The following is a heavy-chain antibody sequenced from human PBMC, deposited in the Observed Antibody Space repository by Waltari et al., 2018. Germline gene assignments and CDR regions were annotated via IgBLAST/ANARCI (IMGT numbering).Heavy chain of an antibody. Sequence: QVQLQESGPGLVKPSETLSLTCAVSGYSISSGYYWGWLRQPPGKGLEWIGSIYHRGSTYYNPSLKSRVTISVDTSKNQFSLKLSSVTAADTAVYYCANLLEVPWYFDLWGRGTLVTVSS. D-gene: IGHD3-10*01. J-gene: IGHJ2*01. CDR3: ANLLEVPWYFDL. V-gene: IGHV4-38-2*01. CDR1: GYSISSGYY. CDR2: IYHRGST.